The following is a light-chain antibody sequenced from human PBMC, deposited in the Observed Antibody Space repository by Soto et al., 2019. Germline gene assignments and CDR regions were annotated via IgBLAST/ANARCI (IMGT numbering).Light chain of an antibody. J-gene: IGKJ1*01. Sequence: EIVLTQSPGTLSLSPGEGATLSCRASRSVSSSYLAWYQQKPGQAPRLLIYGASRRATGIPDRFSGSGSGTDFTLTISRLEPEDFAVYYCQQCGTSSWTFGQGTKVEI. CDR1: RSVSSSY. CDR3: QQCGTSSWT. CDR2: GAS. V-gene: IGKV3-20*01.